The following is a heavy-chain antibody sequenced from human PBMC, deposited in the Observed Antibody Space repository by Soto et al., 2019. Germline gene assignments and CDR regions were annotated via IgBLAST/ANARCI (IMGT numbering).Heavy chain of an antibody. CDR1: ESTVSRDW. D-gene: IGHD1-26*01. J-gene: IGHJ4*02. CDR2: INQDGSEK. V-gene: IGHV3-7*04. Sequence: EVHLVESGGGLVQTGGSLRLSCAIFESTVSRDWMNWVRQAPGKGLEWVAHINQDGSEKYYVDSVKGRFTISRDNAKKSLYLQMNSLSPASTAIYSCSGGVGDAFWGQGTLVTVSS. CDR3: SGGVGDAF.